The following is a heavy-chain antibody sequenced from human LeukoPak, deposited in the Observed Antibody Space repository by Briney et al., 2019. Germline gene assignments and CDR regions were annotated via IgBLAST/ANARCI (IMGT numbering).Heavy chain of an antibody. CDR1: GVTFSSYG. CDR3: ARDPAGRRAYYFDC. Sequence: GGSLRPSCAASGVTFSSYGMSWVRQAPGKGLEWVSDISCSGGSKYYPYPERRVSTFSRDNSKNISLQQFNILTAEDAALYFCARDPAGRRAYYFDCWGQGTLVTVSS. CDR2: ISCSGGSK. V-gene: IGHV3-23*01. J-gene: IGHJ4*02. D-gene: IGHD2-2*01.